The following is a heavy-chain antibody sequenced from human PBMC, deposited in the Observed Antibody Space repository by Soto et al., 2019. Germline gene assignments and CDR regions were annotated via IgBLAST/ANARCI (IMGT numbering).Heavy chain of an antibody. Sequence: ASVKVSCKASGYTFTSYVISWVRQAPGQGLEWMGWISAYNGNTNYAQKLQGRVTMTTDTSTSTAYMELRSLRSDDTAVYYCARGLGYCSSTSCHADAFYIWGQGTMVTVSS. CDR1: GYTFTSYV. CDR2: ISAYNGNT. D-gene: IGHD2-2*01. J-gene: IGHJ3*02. CDR3: ARGLGYCSSTSCHADAFYI. V-gene: IGHV1-18*01.